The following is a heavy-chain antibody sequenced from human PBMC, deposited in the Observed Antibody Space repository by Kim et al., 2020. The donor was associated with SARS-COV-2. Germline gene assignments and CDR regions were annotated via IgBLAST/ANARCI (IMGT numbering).Heavy chain of an antibody. D-gene: IGHD3-22*01. V-gene: IGHV3-15*01. J-gene: IGHJ4*02. CDR3: VIYKYHRDDSQFND. CDR2: IKTKPEGGTT. CDR1: GLTFTNAW. Sequence: GGSLRLSCIASGLTFTNAWMSWVRQAPGKGLEWVGRIKTKPEGGTTDYAAPVKGRFIVSRDDSKDILYLQMNSLKTEDTAVYYCVIYKYHRDDSQFNDWGQGTLVTVSS.